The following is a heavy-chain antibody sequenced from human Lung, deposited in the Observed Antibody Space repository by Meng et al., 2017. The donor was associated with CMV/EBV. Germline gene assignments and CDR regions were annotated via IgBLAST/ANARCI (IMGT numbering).Heavy chain of an antibody. CDR2: ISAYNGNT. J-gene: IGHJ6*02. D-gene: IGHD3-10*01. V-gene: IGHV1-18*01. CDR3: ARDRVLRGVNGLDV. Sequence: SVKVSCKASGYSFRTFGISWVRKAPGQGLEWMGWISAYNGNTTYTQKLQGRVTMTRDTSTRTVYMELRSLRSDDTAVYYCARDRVLRGVNGLDVWGQGTTVTVSS. CDR1: GYSFRTFG.